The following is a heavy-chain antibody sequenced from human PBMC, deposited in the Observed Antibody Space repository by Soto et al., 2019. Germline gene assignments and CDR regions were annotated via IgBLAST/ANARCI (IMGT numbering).Heavy chain of an antibody. CDR1: GFTFSSYA. Sequence: PGGSLRLSCAASGFTFSSYAMSWVRQAPGKGLEWVSAISGSGGSTYYADSVKGRFTISRDNSKNTLYLQMDSLRAEDTAVYYCAKERGSGSYSAPIDYWGQGTLVTVSS. CDR2: ISGSGGST. J-gene: IGHJ4*02. V-gene: IGHV3-23*01. CDR3: AKERGSGSYSAPIDY. D-gene: IGHD1-26*01.